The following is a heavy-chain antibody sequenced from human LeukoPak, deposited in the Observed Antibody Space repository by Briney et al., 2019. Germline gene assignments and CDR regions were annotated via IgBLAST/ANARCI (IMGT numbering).Heavy chain of an antibody. D-gene: IGHD6-13*01. V-gene: IGHV3-23*01. Sequence: PGGSLRLSCAASGFSFSSYNMNWVRQPPGKGLEWVSAVSGSGDSTYYADSVKGRFTISRDNSKKTLSLHMNSLRADDTALYYCARAPPLGSTWYDSYMDVWGEGTTVTVSS. J-gene: IGHJ6*03. CDR3: ARAPPLGSTWYDSYMDV. CDR1: GFSFSSYN. CDR2: VSGSGDST.